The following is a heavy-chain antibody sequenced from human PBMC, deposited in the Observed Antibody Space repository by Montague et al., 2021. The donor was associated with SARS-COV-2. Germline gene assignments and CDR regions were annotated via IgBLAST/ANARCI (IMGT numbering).Heavy chain of an antibody. Sequence: SETLSLTCAVHGGSFSTYSWNWIRQPPGKGLEWIGEIHHGGSTNYNPSLKSRVTISADTSQNQFSLKLTSVAAADTAVYYCARLGDGVVPSPKLGVGPYYSYYYMDVWGKGTTVTVSS. CDR3: ARLGDGVVPSPKLGVGPYYSYYYMDV. D-gene: IGHD3-10*01. V-gene: IGHV4-34*01. CDR2: IHHGGST. J-gene: IGHJ6*03. CDR1: GGSFSTYS.